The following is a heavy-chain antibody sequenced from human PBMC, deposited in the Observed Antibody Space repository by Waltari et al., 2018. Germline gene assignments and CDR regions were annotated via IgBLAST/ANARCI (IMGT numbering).Heavy chain of an antibody. CDR1: GYTFTSYW. CDR2: IYPGDSDT. D-gene: IGHD6-6*01. Sequence: EVQLVQSGAEMKKPGDFLRISCKGSGYTFTSYWIGWVRQMPGKGLEWIGIIYPGDSDTRYSPSFQGQVTISADKSISTAYLQWSSLKASDTAMYYCARLISNSSGGLDYWGQGTLVTVSS. V-gene: IGHV5-51*01. CDR3: ARLISNSSGGLDY. J-gene: IGHJ4*02.